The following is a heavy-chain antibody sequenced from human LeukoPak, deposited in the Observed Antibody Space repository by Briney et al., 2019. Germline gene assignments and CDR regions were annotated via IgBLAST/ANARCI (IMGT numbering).Heavy chain of an antibody. J-gene: IGHJ3*02. CDR2: IYTSGST. CDR1: GGSISSYY. Sequence: KASETLSLTCTVSGGSISSYYCSWVRQPAGKGLEWIGRIYTSGSTNYNPSLKSRVTMSVDTSKNQFSLQLSSVTAADTAVYYYARTSRRHGGFVIWGQGTMVSVSS. CDR3: ARTSRRHGGFVI. V-gene: IGHV4-4*07. D-gene: IGHD2-15*01.